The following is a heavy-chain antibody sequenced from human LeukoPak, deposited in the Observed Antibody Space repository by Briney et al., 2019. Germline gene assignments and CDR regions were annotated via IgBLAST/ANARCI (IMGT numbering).Heavy chain of an antibody. CDR2: IYYSGST. CDR1: GGSISSYY. J-gene: IGHJ5*02. D-gene: IGHD1-26*01. V-gene: IGHV4-59*01. CDR3: AILVGARGGRGWFDP. Sequence: SETLSLTCTVSGGSISSYYWSWIRQPPGKGLEWIGYIYYSGSTNYNPSLKSRVTISVDTSKSQFSLKLSSVTAADTAVYYCAILVGARGGRGWFDPWGQGTLVTVSS.